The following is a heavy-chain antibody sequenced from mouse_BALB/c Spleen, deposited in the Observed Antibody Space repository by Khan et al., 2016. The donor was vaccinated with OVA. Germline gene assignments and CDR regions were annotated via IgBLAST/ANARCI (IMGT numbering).Heavy chain of an antibody. Sequence: QVQLKRSGPGLVAPSQSLSITCTVSGFSLTDYAVSWIRQPPGKGLEWLGVIWGGGSKYYNSALKSRLSISKDNSKSQVFLKMNSLQSDDTAMYDCAKDPPYYAMDYWGQGTSVTVSS. V-gene: IGHV2-6-5*01. CDR1: GFSLTDYA. J-gene: IGHJ4*01. CDR3: AKDPPYYAMDY. CDR2: IWGGGSK.